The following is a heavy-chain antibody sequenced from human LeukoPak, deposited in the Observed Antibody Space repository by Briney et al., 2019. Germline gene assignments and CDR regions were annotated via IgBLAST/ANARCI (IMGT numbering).Heavy chain of an antibody. D-gene: IGHD2-2*01. CDR1: GFTFSSFS. V-gene: IGHV3-21*04. CDR2: TSSSSTYT. Sequence: PGGSLRLSCAASGFTFSSFSMIWVRQAPGKGLEWVSSTSSSSTYTFYAESGKGRFTIFRDNAKNSLFLQMNSLRAEDTAMYYCARGQYQLPTYGMDVWGQGTTVTVSS. CDR3: ARGQYQLPTYGMDV. J-gene: IGHJ6*02.